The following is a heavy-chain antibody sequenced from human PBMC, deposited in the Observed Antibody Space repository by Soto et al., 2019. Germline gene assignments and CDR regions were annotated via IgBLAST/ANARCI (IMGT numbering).Heavy chain of an antibody. D-gene: IGHD6-6*01. Sequence: SETLSLTCTVFGGSISSLIWWSWVRQPPGKGLEWIGEIYHNGNTNYNPSLKSRVTTSVDKSKNQFSLKLSSVTAADTAVYYCARGRAAHYYYYGMDVWGQGTTVTVSS. J-gene: IGHJ6*02. CDR3: ARGRAAHYYYYGMDV. V-gene: IGHV4-4*02. CDR2: IYHNGNT. CDR1: GGSISSLIW.